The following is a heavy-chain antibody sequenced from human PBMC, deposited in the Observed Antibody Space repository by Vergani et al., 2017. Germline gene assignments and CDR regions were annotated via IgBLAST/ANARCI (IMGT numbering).Heavy chain of an antibody. J-gene: IGHJ3*01. Sequence: QVQLQESGPGLVKPSQTLSLTCTVSGASINNDFYYWHWIRQPAGKGLEWIGSIYVSGITDYNSSLQSRVSMSVDTSKNQFSLTLTSATAADTAVYYCARDNKQLRPRAFDLWVQGTMVTVSS. V-gene: IGHV4-61*02. CDR2: IYVSGIT. CDR1: GASINNDFYY. CDR3: ARDNKQLRPRAFDL. D-gene: IGHD4-23*01.